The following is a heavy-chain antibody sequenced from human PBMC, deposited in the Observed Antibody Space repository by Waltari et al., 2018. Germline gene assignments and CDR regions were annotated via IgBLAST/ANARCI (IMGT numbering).Heavy chain of an antibody. J-gene: IGHJ3*02. D-gene: IGHD6-13*01. CDR2: LWYDESNK. V-gene: IGHV3-33*01. CDR1: GFTFSSYG. CDR3: ARQQLVPLPDAFDI. Sequence: QVQLVESGGGVVQPGRSLRLSCAASGFTFSSYGMHWVRQAPGKGLEWGAVLWYDESNKYYADSVKGRFTISRDNSKNTLYLQMNSLRAEDTAVYYCARQQLVPLPDAFDIWGQGTMVTVSS.